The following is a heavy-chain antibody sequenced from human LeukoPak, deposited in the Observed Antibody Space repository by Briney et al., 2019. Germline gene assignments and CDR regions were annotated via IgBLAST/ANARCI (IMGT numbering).Heavy chain of an antibody. CDR1: GFTFSTYW. Sequence: GGSLRLSCAASGFTFSTYWLHWVRQAPGKGLEWVSGISWNSGSIGYADSVKGRFTISRDNAKNSLYLQMNSLRAEDTALYYCAKVFWRDYGGNSVPSSFFDYWGQGTLVTVSS. CDR2: ISWNSGSI. J-gene: IGHJ4*02. V-gene: IGHV3-9*01. CDR3: AKVFWRDYGGNSVPSSFFDY. D-gene: IGHD4-23*01.